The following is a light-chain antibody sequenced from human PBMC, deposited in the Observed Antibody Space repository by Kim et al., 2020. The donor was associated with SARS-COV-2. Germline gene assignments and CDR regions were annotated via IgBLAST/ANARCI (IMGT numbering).Light chain of an antibody. J-gene: IGLJ2*01. Sequence: QSALTQPASVSGSPGQSITISCTGTSSDVGGYNYVSWYQQHPVKVPKLMIYNVSNRPSGVSNRFSGSKSGNTASLTISGLQAEDEADYYCSSYTSIATLVFGGGTQLTVL. CDR1: SSDVGGYNY. CDR3: SSYTSIATLV. V-gene: IGLV2-14*03. CDR2: NVS.